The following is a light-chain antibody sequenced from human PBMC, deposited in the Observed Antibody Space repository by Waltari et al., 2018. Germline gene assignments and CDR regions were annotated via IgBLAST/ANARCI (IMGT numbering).Light chain of an antibody. CDR3: EQSYNIPT. J-gene: IGKJ4*01. CDR2: AAS. V-gene: IGKV1-39*01. Sequence: DTKITQSPPSLSESVGDRVPIVCRTSQRFRNYLNCYQQKPGKAPKLLIYAASTLQSWVPSRFSGSGSGTDFTLTISSLQPEDFATYYCEQSYNIPTFGGGTKVEIK. CDR1: QRFRNY.